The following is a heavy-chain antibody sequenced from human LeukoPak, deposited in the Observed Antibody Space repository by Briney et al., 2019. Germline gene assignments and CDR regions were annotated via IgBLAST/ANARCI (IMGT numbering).Heavy chain of an antibody. CDR1: GGSISSYY. J-gene: IGHJ4*02. V-gene: IGHV4-59*01. CDR2: IYYSGST. Sequence: SETLSLTCTVSGGSISSYYWSWIRQPPGKGLEWIGYIYYSGSTNYNPSLKSRVTISVDTSKNQFSLKLSSVTAADTAVYYCAREGYSSLDYWGQGTLVTVSS. D-gene: IGHD6-13*01. CDR3: AREGYSSLDY.